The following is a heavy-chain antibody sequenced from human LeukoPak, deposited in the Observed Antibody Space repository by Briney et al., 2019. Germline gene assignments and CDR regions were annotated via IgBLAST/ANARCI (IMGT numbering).Heavy chain of an antibody. CDR3: AREPALRDYFVY. CDR2: ISYDGSNK. Sequence: GGSLRLSCAASGFTFSSYAMHWVRQAPGKGLEWVAVISYDGSNKYYADSVKGRFTISRDNSKNTLYLQMTSLRAEETAVYYCAREPALRDYFVYWGQGTLVTVSS. J-gene: IGHJ4*02. V-gene: IGHV3-30*04. CDR1: GFTFSSYA.